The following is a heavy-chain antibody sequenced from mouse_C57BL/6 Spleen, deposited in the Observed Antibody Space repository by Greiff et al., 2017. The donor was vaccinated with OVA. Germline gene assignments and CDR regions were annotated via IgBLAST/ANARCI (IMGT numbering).Heavy chain of an antibody. D-gene: IGHD2-2*01. J-gene: IGHJ2*01. CDR2: INPYNGGT. Sequence: EVQLQESGPVLVKPGDSVKMSCTASGYTFTDYYMNWVRQSPGKSLEWIGVINPYNGGTSYNQKFTGKATLTVDKTSSTAYMELNSLTSEDSAVYYCADGVTTLDYWGQGTTLTVSS. CDR1: GYTFTDYY. V-gene: IGHV1-19*01. CDR3: ADGVTTLDY.